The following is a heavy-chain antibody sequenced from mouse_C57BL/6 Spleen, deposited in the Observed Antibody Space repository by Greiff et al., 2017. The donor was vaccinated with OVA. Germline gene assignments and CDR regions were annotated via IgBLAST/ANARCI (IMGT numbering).Heavy chain of an antibody. V-gene: IGHV1-59*01. CDR2: IDPSDSYT. Sequence: QVQLQQPGAELVRPGTSVKLSCKASGYTFTSYWMHWVKQRPGQGLEWIGVIDPSDSYTNYNQKFKGKATLTVDTSSSTAYMQLSSLTSEDSAVYYCASIYYDYAGYFDVWGTGTTVTVSS. CDR3: ASIYYDYAGYFDV. CDR1: GYTFTSYW. J-gene: IGHJ1*03. D-gene: IGHD2-4*01.